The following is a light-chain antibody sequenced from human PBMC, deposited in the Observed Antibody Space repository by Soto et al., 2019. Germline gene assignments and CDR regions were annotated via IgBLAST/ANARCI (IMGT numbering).Light chain of an antibody. CDR3: QQYNKSPLT. J-gene: IGKJ1*01. CDR1: QSVSSN. Sequence: EIVLTQSPATLSLSPGERATLSCRASQSVSSNLAWYQQKPGQAPRLLIHDASTRATGIPDRFSGSGSGTMFTLTISRLESEDFALYFCQQYNKSPLTFGQGTKVDIK. V-gene: IGKV3-15*01. CDR2: DAS.